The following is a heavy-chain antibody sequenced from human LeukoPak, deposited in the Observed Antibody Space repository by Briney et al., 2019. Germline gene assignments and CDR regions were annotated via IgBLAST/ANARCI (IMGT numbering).Heavy chain of an antibody. CDR3: ARDSGYGSGAFDI. V-gene: IGHV3-30*02. D-gene: IGHD3-10*01. Sequence: GGSLRLSCAASGFTFSSFGMHWVRQAPGKGLEWISFIRYDGSNKYYTDSVKGRFTISRDNSQNTLYLQMNSLRAEDTAVYYCARDSGYGSGAFDIWGQGTMVTVSS. CDR2: IRYDGSNK. J-gene: IGHJ3*02. CDR1: GFTFSSFG.